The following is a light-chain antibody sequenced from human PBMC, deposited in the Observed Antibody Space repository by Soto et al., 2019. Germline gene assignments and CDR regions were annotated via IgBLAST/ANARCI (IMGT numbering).Light chain of an antibody. CDR2: GAS. Sequence: EIVLTQSPGTLSLSPGERATLSCRASQSVSSSYLAWYQQKPGQAPRLLIYGASSRATGIPDRFSXSGSGTXFTLTISRLEPEDFAVYYCQQYGSSPLTFGGGTKVEI. CDR3: QQYGSSPLT. CDR1: QSVSSSY. J-gene: IGKJ4*01. V-gene: IGKV3-20*01.